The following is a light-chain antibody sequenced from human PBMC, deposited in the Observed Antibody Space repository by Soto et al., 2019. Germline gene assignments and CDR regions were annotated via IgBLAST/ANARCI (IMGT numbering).Light chain of an antibody. CDR1: QSVSSSY. CDR3: QQYDNWPLT. V-gene: IGKV3D-7*01. CDR2: GAS. J-gene: IGKJ1*01. Sequence: PVERVTLSCRASQSVSSSYLTWCQQKPGQAPRLLIYGASTRATSIPARFSGSGSGTDFTLTISSLQPEDFAVYYCQQYDNWPLTFGQGTKVDI.